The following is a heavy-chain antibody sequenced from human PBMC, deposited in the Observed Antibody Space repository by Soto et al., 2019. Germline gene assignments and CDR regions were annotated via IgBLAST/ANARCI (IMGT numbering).Heavy chain of an antibody. CDR3: ARDPLYDILTGYYKSYYYYGMDV. D-gene: IGHD3-9*01. V-gene: IGHV1-18*01. Sequence: ASVKVSCKASGYTFTSYVISWVRQTPGQGLEWMGWISAYNGNTNYAQKLQGRVTMTTDTSTSTAYMELRSLRSDDTAVYYCARDPLYDILTGYYKSYYYYGMDVWG. CDR2: ISAYNGNT. CDR1: GYTFTSYV. J-gene: IGHJ6*02.